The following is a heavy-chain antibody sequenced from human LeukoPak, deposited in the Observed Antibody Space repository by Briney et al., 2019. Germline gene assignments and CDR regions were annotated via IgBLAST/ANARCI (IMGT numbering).Heavy chain of an antibody. CDR3: AASTVVAGSFDS. Sequence: SETLSLTCSVSGASIRNTSIFYWGWIRQPPGKGLEWIGSIYYSGHTYYNPSLNSRLTISVDTSRNLFSLRMTSVPATDTAIYYCAASTVVAGSFDSWGQGALVTVSS. CDR1: GASIRNTSIFY. V-gene: IGHV4-39*02. J-gene: IGHJ4*02. CDR2: IYYSGHT. D-gene: IGHD6-19*01.